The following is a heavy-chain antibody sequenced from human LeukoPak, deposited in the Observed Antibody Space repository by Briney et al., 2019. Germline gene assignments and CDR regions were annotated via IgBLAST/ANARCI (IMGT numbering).Heavy chain of an antibody. Sequence: PGGSLRLSCAASGFTFSSYEMNWVRQAPGKGLEWVSYISCSGSTIYYADSVKGRFTISRDNAKNSLYLQMNSLRAEDTAVYYCARVKGSYGGKSQPYYFDYWGQGTLVTVSS. J-gene: IGHJ4*02. CDR2: ISCSGSTI. CDR3: ARVKGSYGGKSQPYYFDY. V-gene: IGHV3-48*03. D-gene: IGHD4-23*01. CDR1: GFTFSSYE.